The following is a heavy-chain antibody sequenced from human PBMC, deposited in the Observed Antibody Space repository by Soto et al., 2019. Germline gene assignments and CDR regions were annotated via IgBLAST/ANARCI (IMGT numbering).Heavy chain of an antibody. D-gene: IGHD1-26*01. Sequence: SETLSLTCTVSGCYIRSYYWSWIRPPPGKGLEWIGYIYYSGSTNYNPSLKSRVTISVDTSKNQFSLKLSSVTAADTAVYYCARDLRGWSYNDYYYGMDVWGQGTTVTVS. J-gene: IGHJ6*02. CDR1: GCYIRSYY. V-gene: IGHV4-59*01. CDR3: ARDLRGWSYNDYYYGMDV. CDR2: IYYSGST.